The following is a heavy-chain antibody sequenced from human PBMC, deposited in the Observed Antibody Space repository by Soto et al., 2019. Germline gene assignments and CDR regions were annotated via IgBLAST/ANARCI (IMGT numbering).Heavy chain of an antibody. D-gene: IGHD2-15*01. CDR1: GYSFARYG. CDR2: ISGFNGKT. Sequence: AAVKVSCTTSGYSFARYGVSWVRQAPGQGLEWLGWISGFNGKTEYSQTLRDRVTLTKESSAGTAYLDMSGLKSQGKAIYYCARVQYCFGSAAANWFELWGQGTPVNVAS. J-gene: IGHJ5*02. CDR3: ARVQYCFGSAAANWFEL. V-gene: IGHV1-18*01.